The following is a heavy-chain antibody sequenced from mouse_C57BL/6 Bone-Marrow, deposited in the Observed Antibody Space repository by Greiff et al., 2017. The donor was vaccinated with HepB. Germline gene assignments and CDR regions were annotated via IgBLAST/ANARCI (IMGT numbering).Heavy chain of an antibody. Sequence: QVQLQQSGPGLVQPSQSLSITCTVSGFSLTSYGVHWVRQSPGKGLEWLGVIWGGGSTDYNAAFMSRLSITKDNSKSQVFFKMNSLQADDTAIYYCAIQRGKSSYSLYAMDYWGQGTSVTVSS. CDR2: IWGGGST. J-gene: IGHJ4*01. V-gene: IGHV2-5*01. D-gene: IGHD2-12*01. CDR1: GFSLTSYG. CDR3: AIQRGKSSYSLYAMDY.